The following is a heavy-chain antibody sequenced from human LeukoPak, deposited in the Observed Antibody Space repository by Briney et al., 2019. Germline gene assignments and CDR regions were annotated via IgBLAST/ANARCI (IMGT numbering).Heavy chain of an antibody. CDR1: GGSFSGYY. CDR2: INHSGST. V-gene: IGHV4-34*01. J-gene: IGHJ4*02. Sequence: SETLSLTCAVYGGSFSGYYWSWIRQPPGKGLEWIGEINHSGSTNYNPSLKSRVTISVDTSKNQFSLKLSSVTAADTAVYYCARHGDYYGSGSRYWGQGTLITVSS. CDR3: ARHGDYYGSGSRY. D-gene: IGHD3-10*01.